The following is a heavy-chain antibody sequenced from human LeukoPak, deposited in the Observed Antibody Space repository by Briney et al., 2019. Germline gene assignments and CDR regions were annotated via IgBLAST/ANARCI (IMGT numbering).Heavy chain of an antibody. Sequence: GASVNVSCKASGYTFTSYDINWVRQATGQGLEWMGWMNPTSGNTGYAQKFQGRVTITRNTSISTAYMELSSLRSEDTAVYYCARGIAAAGYKYWGQGTLVTVSP. D-gene: IGHD6-13*01. CDR2: MNPTSGNT. CDR3: ARGIAAAGYKY. J-gene: IGHJ4*02. V-gene: IGHV1-8*03. CDR1: GYTFTSYD.